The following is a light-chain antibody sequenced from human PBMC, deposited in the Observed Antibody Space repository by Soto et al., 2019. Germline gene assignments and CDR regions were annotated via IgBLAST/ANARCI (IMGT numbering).Light chain of an antibody. J-gene: IGKJ3*01. CDR1: QGINIF. V-gene: IGKV1-9*01. Sequence: DIQLTQSPSFLSASVGDRVTITCRASQGINIFLAWFQQKPGKAPNLLISAASTLQSGVPSRFSGSGSETEFTLTITSLQPEDSATYYCQQRETFGPGTKVDIK. CDR2: AAS. CDR3: QQRET.